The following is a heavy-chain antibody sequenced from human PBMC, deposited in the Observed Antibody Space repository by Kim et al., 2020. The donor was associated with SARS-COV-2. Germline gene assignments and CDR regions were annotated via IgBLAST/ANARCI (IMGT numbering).Heavy chain of an antibody. CDR3: ARERSSGYYYFGRGAFDI. CDR1: GDSVSSNSAA. J-gene: IGHJ3*02. D-gene: IGHD3-22*01. Sequence: SQTLSLTCAISGDSVSSNSAAWNWIRQSPSRGLEWLGRTYYRSKWYNDYAVSVKSRITINPDTSKNQFSLQLNSVTPEDTAVYYCARERSSGYYYFGRGAFDIWGQGTMVTVSS. CDR2: TYYRSKWYN. V-gene: IGHV6-1*01.